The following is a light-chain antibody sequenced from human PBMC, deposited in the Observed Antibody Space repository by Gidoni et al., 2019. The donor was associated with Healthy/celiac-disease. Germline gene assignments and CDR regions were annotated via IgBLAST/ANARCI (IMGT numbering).Light chain of an antibody. J-gene: IGKJ1*01. V-gene: IGKV3-20*01. CDR2: GAS. CDR3: QQYGSS. Sequence: EMVLTQSPCTLSLSPGERATFSCRASQSVSSSYLAWYQQKPGQAPRLLIYGASSRATGIPDRFCGSGSGTDFTLTISRLEPEDFAVYYCQQYGSSFGQWTKVEIK. CDR1: QSVSSSY.